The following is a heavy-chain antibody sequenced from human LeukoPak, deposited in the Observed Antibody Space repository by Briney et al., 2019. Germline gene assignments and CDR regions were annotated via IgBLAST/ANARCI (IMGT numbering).Heavy chain of an antibody. V-gene: IGHV3-53*01. D-gene: IGHD5-18*01. CDR1: GFTVSSNY. CDR2: IYSGGST. CDR3: ARVEYSYGFSYYCYMDV. J-gene: IGHJ6*03. Sequence: GGSLRLSCAASGFTVSSNYMSWVRQAPGKGLEWVSVIYSGGSTYYADFVKGRFTISRDNSKNTLYLQMNSLRAEDTAVYYCARVEYSYGFSYYCYMDVWGKGTTVTISS.